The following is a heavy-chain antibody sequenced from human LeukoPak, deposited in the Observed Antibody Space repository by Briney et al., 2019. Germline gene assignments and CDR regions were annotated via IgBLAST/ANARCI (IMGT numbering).Heavy chain of an antibody. CDR2: ISSSSSTI. V-gene: IGHV3-48*01. J-gene: IGHJ6*02. CDR1: GFTFSSYS. CDR3: ARDEGFCSGGSCYAHYYYYGMDV. D-gene: IGHD2-15*01. Sequence: GGSLRLSCAASGFTFSSYSMNWVRQAPGKGLEWVSYISSSSSTIYYADSVKGRFTISRDNAKNTLYLQMNSLRAEDTAVYYCARDEGFCSGGSCYAHYYYYGMDVWGQGTTVTVSS.